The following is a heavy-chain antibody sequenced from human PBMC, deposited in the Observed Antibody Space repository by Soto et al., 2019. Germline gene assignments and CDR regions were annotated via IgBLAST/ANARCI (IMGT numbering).Heavy chain of an antibody. J-gene: IGHJ6*02. CDR3: AYLPCSGGSCYWFSYSGMDV. V-gene: IGHV2-5*02. CDR2: IYWDDDK. CDR1: GFSLSTSGVG. D-gene: IGHD2-15*01. Sequence: QITLKESGPTLVKPTQTLTLTCTFSGFSLSTSGVGVAWIRQPPGKALEWLALIYWDDDKRYRPSLETRLTITKYLSKNQVVLTMTNVDSVDTATYYCAYLPCSGGSCYWFSYSGMDVWGHGTKVIVSS.